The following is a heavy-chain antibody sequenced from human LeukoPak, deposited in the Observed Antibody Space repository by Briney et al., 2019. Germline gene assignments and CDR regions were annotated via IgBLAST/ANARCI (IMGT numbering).Heavy chain of an antibody. Sequence: SEILSLTCTVSGGSISSGGYYWSWIRQPPGKGLEWIGYIYHSGSTYYNPSLKSRVTISVDTSKNQFSLKLSSVTAADTAVYYCARGSATMVRGALYYFDYWGQGTLVTVSS. V-gene: IGHV4-30-2*01. J-gene: IGHJ4*02. CDR2: IYHSGST. CDR3: ARGSATMVRGALYYFDY. D-gene: IGHD3-10*01. CDR1: GGSISSGGYY.